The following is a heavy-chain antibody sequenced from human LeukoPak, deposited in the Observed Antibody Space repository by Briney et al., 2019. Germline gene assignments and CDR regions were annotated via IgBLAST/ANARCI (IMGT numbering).Heavy chain of an antibody. CDR1: GGPISSYH. D-gene: IGHD3-10*01. V-gene: IGHV4-59*01. CDR2: IYYSGTT. CDR3: ARYVGEKTAFDI. J-gene: IGHJ3*02. Sequence: SETLSLTCSVSGGPISSYHWSWIRQPPGRGLEWIGHIYYSGTTNSNPSLKSRVTISVDTSKNQFSLKLSSVTAVDTAVYYCARYVGEKTAFDIWGQGTMVTVSS.